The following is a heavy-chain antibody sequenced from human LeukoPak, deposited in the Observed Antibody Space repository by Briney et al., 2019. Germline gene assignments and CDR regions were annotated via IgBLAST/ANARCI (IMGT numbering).Heavy chain of an antibody. CDR1: GGSIRSSSYY. CDR3: ARDGEEGAFDI. CDR2: IYYSGST. Sequence: SQTLSLTCTVSGGSIRSSSYYWGWIRQPPGKGLEWIGSIYYSGSTYYNPSLKSRVTISVDTSKNQFSLKLSSVTAADTAVYYCARDGEEGAFDIWGQGTMVTVSS. D-gene: IGHD3-10*01. V-gene: IGHV4-39*07. J-gene: IGHJ3*02.